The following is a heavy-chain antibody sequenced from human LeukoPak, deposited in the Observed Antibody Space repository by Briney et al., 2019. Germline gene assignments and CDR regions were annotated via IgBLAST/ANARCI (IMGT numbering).Heavy chain of an antibody. CDR1: GYTFTSYD. CDR3: ALFRMGTSYSFDY. V-gene: IGHV1-8*01. Sequence: ASVKVSCKASGYTFTSYDINWVRQATRQGLEWMGWMNPNSGNTGYAQKFQGRVTMTRNASISTAYMELSSLRSEDTAVYYCALFRMGTSYSFDYWGQGTLVTVSS. D-gene: IGHD3-16*01. J-gene: IGHJ4*02. CDR2: MNPNSGNT.